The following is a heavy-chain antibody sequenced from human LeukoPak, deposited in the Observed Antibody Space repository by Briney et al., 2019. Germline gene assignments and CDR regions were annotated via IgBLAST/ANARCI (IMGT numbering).Heavy chain of an antibody. V-gene: IGHV4-59*08. D-gene: IGHD3-22*01. Sequence: SETLSLTCTVSGGSISSYYWSWIRQPPGKGLEWIGYIFNVVSQTYNPSLKSRITLSVDTSKNQFSLKLSSVTAADTAVYYCARHGYYYDSSGYYWPYYYYCMDVWGQGTTVTVSS. CDR3: ARHGYYYDSSGYYWPYYYYCMDV. J-gene: IGHJ6*02. CDR2: IFNVVSQ. CDR1: GGSISSYY.